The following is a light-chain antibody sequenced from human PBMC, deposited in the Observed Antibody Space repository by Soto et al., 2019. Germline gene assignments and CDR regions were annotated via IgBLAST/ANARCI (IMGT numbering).Light chain of an antibody. Sequence: QSARTQPPSVSGSPGQSVTISWTGTSSDVGSYNRVSWYQQPPGTAPKLMIYEVSNRPSGVPDRFSGSKSGNTASLTISGLQAEDEADYYCSSYTSSSAWVFGGGTKLTVL. J-gene: IGLJ2*01. CDR1: SSDVGSYNR. CDR3: SSYTSSSAWV. CDR2: EVS. V-gene: IGLV2-18*02.